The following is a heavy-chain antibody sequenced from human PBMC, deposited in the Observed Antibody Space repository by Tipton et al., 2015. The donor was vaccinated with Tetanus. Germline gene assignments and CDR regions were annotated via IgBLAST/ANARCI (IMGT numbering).Heavy chain of an antibody. CDR2: ISYDGAEI. Sequence: SLRLSCAASQFTFSTYYMHWVRQSPGKGLEWVAFISYDGAEIYYADSVKGRISISRDNSKNILFLQMDSLRAEDTAVYYCAGLPKHWLAPRGAPWGQGTQVTVSS. CDR3: AGLPKHWLAPRGAP. V-gene: IGHV3-30-3*01. D-gene: IGHD6-19*01. J-gene: IGHJ5*02. CDR1: QFTFSTYY.